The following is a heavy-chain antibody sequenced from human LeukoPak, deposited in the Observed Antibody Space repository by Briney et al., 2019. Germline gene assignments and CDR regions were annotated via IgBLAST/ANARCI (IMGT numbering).Heavy chain of an antibody. CDR2: ISGSGGST. J-gene: IGHJ5*02. V-gene: IGHV3-23*01. CDR1: GFTFSSYA. Sequence: GGSLRLSCAASGFTFSSYAMTWVRQPPGKGLEWVSAISGSGGSTHYADSVKGRFTISRDNSKNTLYLQMNSLGAEDTAVYYCAKAAPYSSSLSNWFDPWGQGTLVTVSS. CDR3: AKAAPYSSSLSNWFDP. D-gene: IGHD6-6*01.